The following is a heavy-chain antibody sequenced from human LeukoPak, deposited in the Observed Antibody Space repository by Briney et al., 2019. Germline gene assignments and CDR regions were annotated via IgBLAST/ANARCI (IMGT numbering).Heavy chain of an antibody. CDR3: ARDVPDY. Sequence: GGSLRLSCVVSGLTFSSYSMSWVRQAPGKGLEWVSYISSSSTTIYYADSVKGRFTISRDNAKNSLYLQMNSLRDEDTAVYYCARDVPDYWGQGTLVTVSS. CDR1: GLTFSSYS. J-gene: IGHJ4*02. D-gene: IGHD3-10*02. V-gene: IGHV3-48*02. CDR2: ISSSSTTI.